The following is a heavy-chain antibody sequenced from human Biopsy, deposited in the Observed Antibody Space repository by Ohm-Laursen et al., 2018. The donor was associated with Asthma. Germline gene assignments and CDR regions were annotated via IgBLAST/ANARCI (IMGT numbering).Heavy chain of an antibody. D-gene: IGHD1-26*01. Sequence: SVKVSCKISGYSLTDLSMHWVRQAPGQGLEWMGGHDHEEGGTVSARRFQGRVTMTEDTSTDTAYVELSSLSSDDTAVYYCASDFPKDYVSYNFQFWGQGTLVTVST. V-gene: IGHV1-24*01. J-gene: IGHJ4*02. CDR1: GYSLTDLS. CDR2: HDHEEGGT. CDR3: ASDFPKDYVSYNFQF.